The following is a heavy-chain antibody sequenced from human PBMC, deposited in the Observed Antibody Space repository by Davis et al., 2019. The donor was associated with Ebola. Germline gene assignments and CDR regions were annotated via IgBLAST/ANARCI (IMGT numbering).Heavy chain of an antibody. J-gene: IGHJ4*02. CDR3: ARDSSGWIYYFDY. CDR1: GFTFSSYA. Sequence: GESLKISCAASGFTFSSYAMHWVRQAPGKGLEWVAVISYDGSNKYYADSVKGRLTISRDNSKNTLYLQMNSLRAEDTAVYYCARDSSGWIYYFDYWGQGTLVTVSS. D-gene: IGHD6-19*01. CDR2: ISYDGSNK. V-gene: IGHV3-30-3*01.